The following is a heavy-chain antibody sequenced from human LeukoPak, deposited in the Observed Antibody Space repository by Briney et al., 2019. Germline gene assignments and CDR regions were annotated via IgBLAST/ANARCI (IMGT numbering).Heavy chain of an antibody. Sequence: ASVKVSCKASGGTFSSYAISWLRQAPGQGLEWMGGIIPIFGTANYAQKFQGRVTITADESTSTAYMELSSLRSEDTAVYYCARTVGIAVSVSAWFDPWGQGTLVTVSS. V-gene: IGHV1-69*13. J-gene: IGHJ5*02. CDR2: IIPIFGTA. CDR3: ARTVGIAVSVSAWFDP. CDR1: GGTFSSYA. D-gene: IGHD6-19*01.